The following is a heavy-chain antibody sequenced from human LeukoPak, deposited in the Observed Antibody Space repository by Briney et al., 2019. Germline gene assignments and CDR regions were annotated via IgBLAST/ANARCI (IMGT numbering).Heavy chain of an antibody. CDR1: GGSLSSYY. J-gene: IGHJ6*03. CDR3: ARVSDSGPAWYYYMDV. V-gene: IGHV4-59*12. CDR2: IYYSGST. Sequence: SETLSLTCTVSGGSLSSYYWSWIRQPPGKGLEWIGYIYYSGSTNYKPSLTSRATISVDTSKNQFTLKLSSVTAADTAVYYCARVSDSGPAWYYYMDVWGKGTTVTVSS. D-gene: IGHD6-19*01.